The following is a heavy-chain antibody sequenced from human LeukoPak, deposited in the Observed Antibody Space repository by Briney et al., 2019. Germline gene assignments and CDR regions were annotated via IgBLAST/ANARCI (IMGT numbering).Heavy chain of an antibody. Sequence: GGSLRLSCAASGFTFSSYNMNWVRQAPGKGLEWVSSISSSSSYIYYADSVKGRFTISRDNAKNSLYLQMNSQRAEDTAVYYCARLELFYGMDVWGQGTTVTVSS. CDR2: ISSSSSYI. V-gene: IGHV3-21*01. J-gene: IGHJ6*02. CDR1: GFTFSSYN. CDR3: ARLELFYGMDV. D-gene: IGHD3-10*01.